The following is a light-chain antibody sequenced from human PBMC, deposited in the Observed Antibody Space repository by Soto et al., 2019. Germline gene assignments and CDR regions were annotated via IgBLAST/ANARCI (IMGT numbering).Light chain of an antibody. J-gene: IGKJ5*01. V-gene: IGKV3-15*01. CDR2: GAS. CDR3: QQYHSWPPIT. CDR1: QSVSIN. Sequence: AMTQSPGTLSVSPGERVTLSCRASQSVSINVAWYQHKPGQAPRLLIYGASTRATGIPARFSGSGSGAEFTLPISSLQSEDFALYYCQQYHSWPPITFGQGTRLEIK.